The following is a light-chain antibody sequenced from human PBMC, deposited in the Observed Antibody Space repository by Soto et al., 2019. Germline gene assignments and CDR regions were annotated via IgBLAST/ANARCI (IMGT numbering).Light chain of an antibody. CDR2: RNN. CDR3: AAWDDNLNAMM. J-gene: IGLJ3*02. CDR1: SSNIGSNT. V-gene: IGLV1-44*01. Sequence: QSVLIQPPSASGTPGQRVSIVCSGSSSNIGSNTVNWYQQFPGTAPNLLFYRNNQRPSGVPARFSVSKSGTSASLAISGLQSEDEADYYCAAWDDNLNAMMFGGGTKLTV.